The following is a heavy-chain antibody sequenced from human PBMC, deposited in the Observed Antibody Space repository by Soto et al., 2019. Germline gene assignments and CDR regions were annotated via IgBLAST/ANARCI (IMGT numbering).Heavy chain of an antibody. V-gene: IGHV3-23*01. CDR2: ISGSGGSA. Sequence: PGGSLRLSCAASGFTFSSYAMSWVRQAPGKGLEWVSAISGSGGSAYYADSVKGRFTISRDNSKNTLYLQMNSLRAEATAVNSNAKDQEWLVSSYYYYGMDVGGQGTTVTVSS. CDR3: AKDQEWLVSSYYYYGMDV. CDR1: GFTFSSYA. D-gene: IGHD6-19*01. J-gene: IGHJ6*02.